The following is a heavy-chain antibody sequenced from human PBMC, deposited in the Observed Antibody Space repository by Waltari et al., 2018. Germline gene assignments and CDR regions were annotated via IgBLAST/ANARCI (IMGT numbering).Heavy chain of an antibody. CDR3: ARVFWTSASSGVSFLDP. CDR2: IYISGST. D-gene: IGHD3-3*01. CDR1: GGPLSSYS. J-gene: IGHJ5*02. Sequence: QVQLQESGPGLVKPSETLSPPCTVPGGPLSSYSWRWIGQPAGKGLEWIGRIYISGSTNYNPSLKSRVTMSLDTSKNHFSLTLSSVTAADTAVYYCARVFWTSASSGVSFLDPWGQGTLVTVSS. V-gene: IGHV4-4*07.